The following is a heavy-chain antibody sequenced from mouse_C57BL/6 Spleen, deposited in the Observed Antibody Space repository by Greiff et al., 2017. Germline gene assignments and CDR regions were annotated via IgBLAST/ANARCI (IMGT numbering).Heavy chain of an antibody. D-gene: IGHD5-2*01. J-gene: IGHJ2*01. CDR1: GYSITSDY. Sequence: EVQLQQSGPGLAKPSQTLSLSCSVTGYSITSDYWYWIRQFPGNKLEYMGYISYSGSTYYNPSLNSRISITRDTSTNQYYLQLNSVTTEDTATYYCARYGIQPFDYWGQGTTLTVSS. CDR3: ARYGIQPFDY. V-gene: IGHV3-8*01. CDR2: ISYSGST.